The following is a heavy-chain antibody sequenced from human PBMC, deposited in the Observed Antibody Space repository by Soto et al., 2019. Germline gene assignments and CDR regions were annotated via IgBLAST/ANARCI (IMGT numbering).Heavy chain of an antibody. J-gene: IGHJ4*02. CDR1: GGSISTGGFS. D-gene: IGHD2-21*01. CDR3: ARVSTIPYFDY. V-gene: IGHV4-30-2*01. CDR2: IFHSGSA. Sequence: QLQLQESGPGLVKPSQTLSLTCAVSGGSISTGGFSWSWIRQPPGKGLEWIGYIFHSGSASYNPSLRGRVTISVDNSRNHFSLKLSSVTAADTAVYYCARVSTIPYFDYWGQGTLVTVSS.